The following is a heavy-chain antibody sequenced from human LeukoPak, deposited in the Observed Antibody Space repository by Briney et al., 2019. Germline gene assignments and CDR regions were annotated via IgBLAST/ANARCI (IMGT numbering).Heavy chain of an antibody. V-gene: IGHV1-46*01. D-gene: IGHD3-3*01. CDR3: ASGLYDFWSGYHDAFDI. Sequence: GASVKVSCKASGYTFTSYYMHWVRQAPGQGLEWMGIINPSGGSTSYAQKFQGRVTMTTDTSTSTAYMELRSLRSDDTAVYYCASGLYDFWSGYHDAFDIWGQGTMVTVSS. J-gene: IGHJ3*02. CDR1: GYTFTSYY. CDR2: INPSGGST.